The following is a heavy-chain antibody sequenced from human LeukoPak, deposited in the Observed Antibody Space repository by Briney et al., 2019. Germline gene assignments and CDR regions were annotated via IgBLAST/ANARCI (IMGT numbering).Heavy chain of an antibody. CDR2: IWYDGSNK. D-gene: IGHD2-21*02. CDR3: ARDPCGGDCYAFDI. CDR1: GFTFSSYG. V-gene: IGHV3-33*01. J-gene: IGHJ3*02. Sequence: GGSLRLSCAASGFTFSSYGMNWVRQAPGKGLEWVAVIWYDGSNKYYADSVKGRFTISRDNSKNTLYLQMNSLRAEDTAVYYCARDPCGGDCYAFDIWGQGTMVTVSS.